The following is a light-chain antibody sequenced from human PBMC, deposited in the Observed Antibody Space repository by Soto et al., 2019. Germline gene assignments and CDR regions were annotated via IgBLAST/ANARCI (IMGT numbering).Light chain of an antibody. CDR3: QQRSDWPST. J-gene: IGKJ4*01. CDR1: QSVSSY. V-gene: IGKV3-11*01. Sequence: EIVLTQSPATLSLSPGERATLSCRASQSVSSYLAWYQQKPGQAPRLLIYDASNRATGIPARFSGSGSGTDFTLTIGSLEPDEFAVYYCQQRSDWPSTFGGGTKVQIK. CDR2: DAS.